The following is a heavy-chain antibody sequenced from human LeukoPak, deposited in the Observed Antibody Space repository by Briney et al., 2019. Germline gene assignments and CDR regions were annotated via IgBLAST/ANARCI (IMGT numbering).Heavy chain of an antibody. Sequence: GGSLRLSCAASGFTFSSYSMNWVRQAPGKGLEWVSSISSSSSYVYYADSVKGRFTISRDNAKNSLYLQMNSLRAEDTAVYYCAREYGDYEIYFDYWGQGTLVTVSS. D-gene: IGHD4-17*01. J-gene: IGHJ4*02. CDR1: GFTFSSYS. V-gene: IGHV3-21*01. CDR2: ISSSSSYV. CDR3: AREYGDYEIYFDY.